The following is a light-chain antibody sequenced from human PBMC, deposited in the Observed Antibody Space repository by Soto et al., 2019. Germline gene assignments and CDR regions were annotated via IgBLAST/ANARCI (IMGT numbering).Light chain of an antibody. CDR2: EVS. CDR1: SSDVGAYNF. V-gene: IGLV2-14*01. J-gene: IGLJ2*01. Sequence: QSVLTQPASMSGSPGQSITISCTGTSSDVGAYNFLSWYQQFPGKAPKLMIYEVSNRPSGVSDRFSGSKSGNTASLIISWLQAEAESDYYCSSQAGSATALFGGGTKVTV. CDR3: SSQAGSATAL.